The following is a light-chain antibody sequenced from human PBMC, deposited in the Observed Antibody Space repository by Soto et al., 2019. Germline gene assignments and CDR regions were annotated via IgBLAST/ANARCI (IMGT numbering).Light chain of an antibody. Sequence: DIQMTQSPSTLSASVGDRVTITCRASQSVSSWLAWYQQKPGKVPDLLIYRASSLESGVPSRFSGRGSGTEFTLTISSLQADDFETYYCQQYDSYPLTFGPGTKVDIK. CDR1: QSVSSW. J-gene: IGKJ3*01. CDR2: RAS. CDR3: QQYDSYPLT. V-gene: IGKV1-5*03.